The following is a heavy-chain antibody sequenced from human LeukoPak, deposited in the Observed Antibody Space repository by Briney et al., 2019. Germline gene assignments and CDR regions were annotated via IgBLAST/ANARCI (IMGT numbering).Heavy chain of an antibody. CDR2: IIPILGTA. Sequence: SVKVSCKASGGTFSSYAISWVRQAPGQGLEWMGRIIPILGTANYAQKFQGRVTITTDESTSTAYMELSSLRSEDTAVYYCARDPIRLGELSPYFDYWGQGTLVTVSS. V-gene: IGHV1-69*11. J-gene: IGHJ4*02. CDR3: ARDPIRLGELSPYFDY. D-gene: IGHD3-16*02. CDR1: GGTFSSYA.